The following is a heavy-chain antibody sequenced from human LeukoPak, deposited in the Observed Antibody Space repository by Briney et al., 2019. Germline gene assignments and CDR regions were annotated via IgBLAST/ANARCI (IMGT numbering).Heavy chain of an antibody. J-gene: IGHJ3*02. Sequence: GGSLRLSCAASGFTFSSYGMHWVRQAPGKGLEWVAVISYDGSNKYYADSVKGRFTISRDNSKNTLYLQMNSLRAEDTAVYYCARDRIAARPDAFDIWGQGTMVTVSS. CDR3: ARDRIAARPDAFDI. CDR2: ISYDGSNK. D-gene: IGHD6-6*01. CDR1: GFTFSSYG. V-gene: IGHV3-30*03.